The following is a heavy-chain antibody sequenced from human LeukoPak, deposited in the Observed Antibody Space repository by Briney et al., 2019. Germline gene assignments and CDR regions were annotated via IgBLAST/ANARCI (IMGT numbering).Heavy chain of an antibody. J-gene: IGHJ4*02. D-gene: IGHD2-15*01. CDR1: GYTFNSYV. CDR2: ISTYNGNT. Sequence: ASVKVSCKASGYTFNSYVISWVRQAPGQGLKWMGWISTYNGNTNYAQNLQGRVTMTTDTSTSTAYMELRSLRSDDTAVYYCARDTYCSGGTCQSDYFDYWGQGTLVTVSS. CDR3: ARDTYCSGGTCQSDYFDY. V-gene: IGHV1-18*01.